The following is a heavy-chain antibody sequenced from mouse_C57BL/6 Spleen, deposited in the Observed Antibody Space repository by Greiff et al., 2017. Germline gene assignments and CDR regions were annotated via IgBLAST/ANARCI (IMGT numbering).Heavy chain of an antibody. V-gene: IGHV1-50*01. D-gene: IGHD1-1*01. CDR3: ARRTVVAPFDY. CDR2: IDPSDSYT. Sequence: VKLQQPGAELVKPGASVKLSCKASGYTFTSYWMQWVKQRPGQGLEWIGEIDPSDSYTNYNQKFKGKATLTVDTSSSTAYMQLSSLTSEDSAVYYCARRTVVAPFDYWGQGTTLTVSS. CDR1: GYTFTSYW. J-gene: IGHJ2*01.